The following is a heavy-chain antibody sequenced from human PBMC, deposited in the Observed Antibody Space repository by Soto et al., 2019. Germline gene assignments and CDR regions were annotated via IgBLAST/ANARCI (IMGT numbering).Heavy chain of an antibody. V-gene: IGHV4-4*02. J-gene: IGHJ6*02. CDR1: GGSISSNKW. Sequence: QVQLQESGPGLVKPSETLSLTCAVYGGSISSNKWWSWVRQPPVKGLEWIGEIYHSGSTNYNPSLKSRVTISLDKSKNQFSLKLTSVTAADSAVYYCARDDHIVVVPTALGAMDVWGQGTTVTVSS. D-gene: IGHD2-2*01. CDR2: IYHSGST. CDR3: ARDDHIVVVPTALGAMDV.